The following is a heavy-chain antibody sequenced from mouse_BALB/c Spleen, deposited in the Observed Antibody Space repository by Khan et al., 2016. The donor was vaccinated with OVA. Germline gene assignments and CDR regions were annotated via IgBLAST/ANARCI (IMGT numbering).Heavy chain of an antibody. CDR1: GYTFTSHT. D-gene: IGHD2-14*01. Sequence: VQLKQSGAELARPGASVKMSCKASGYTFTSHTMHWVKQRPGQGLEWIGYINPRSGYTNYSQKFNDKATLTTDKSSSTAYMQLSSLTSEDSAVYYCARRTTGYALDYWGQGTSVTVSS. J-gene: IGHJ4*01. V-gene: IGHV1-4*01. CDR3: ARRTTGYALDY. CDR2: INPRSGYT.